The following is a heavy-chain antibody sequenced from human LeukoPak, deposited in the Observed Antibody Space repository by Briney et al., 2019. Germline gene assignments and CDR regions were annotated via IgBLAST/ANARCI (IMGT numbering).Heavy chain of an antibody. CDR2: IRYDGSNK. CDR3: AKDHLGIVVGTEYAFDI. Sequence: PGGSLRLSCAASGFTFSSYGMHWVRQAPGKGLEWVAFIRYDGSNKYYADSVKGRFTISRDNSKNTLYLQMNSLRAEDTAVYYCAKDHLGIVVGTEYAFDIWGQGTMVTVSS. J-gene: IGHJ3*02. V-gene: IGHV3-30*02. CDR1: GFTFSSYG. D-gene: IGHD2-15*01.